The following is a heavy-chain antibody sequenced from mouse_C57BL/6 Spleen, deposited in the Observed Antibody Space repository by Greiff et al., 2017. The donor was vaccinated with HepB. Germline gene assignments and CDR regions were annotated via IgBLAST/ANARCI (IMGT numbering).Heavy chain of an antibody. CDR1: GFTFSDYG. Sequence: DVMLVESGGGLVKPGGSLKLSCAASGFTFSDYGMHWVRQAPEKGLEWVAYISSGSSTIYYAYTVKGRFTISRDNAKNTLFLQMTSLRSEETAMYYCARRSYDGPFDYWGQGTTLTVSS. CDR2: ISSGSSTI. V-gene: IGHV5-17*01. D-gene: IGHD2-3*01. CDR3: ARRSYDGPFDY. J-gene: IGHJ2*01.